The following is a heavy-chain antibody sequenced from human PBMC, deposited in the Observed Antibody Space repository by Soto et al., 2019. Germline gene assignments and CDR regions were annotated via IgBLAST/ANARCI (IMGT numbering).Heavy chain of an antibody. D-gene: IGHD5-18*01. CDR1: GYTFTSYG. CDR3: ARDRFGYGKEYYYYGMDV. CDR2: ISAYNGNT. V-gene: IGHV1-18*01. Sequence: ASVKVSCKASGYTFTSYGISWVRQAPGQGLEWMGWISAYNGNTNYAQKLQGRVTMTTDTSTSTAYMELRSLRSDDTAVYYCARDRFGYGKEYYYYGMDVWGQGTTVTVSS. J-gene: IGHJ6*02.